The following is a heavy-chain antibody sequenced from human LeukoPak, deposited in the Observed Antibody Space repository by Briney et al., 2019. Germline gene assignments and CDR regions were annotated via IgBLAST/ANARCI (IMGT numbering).Heavy chain of an antibody. CDR1: GFTFSSYG. J-gene: IGHJ4*02. CDR2: IWYDGSNK. Sequence: GGSLRLSCAASGFTFSSYGMHWVRQAPGKGLEWVAVIWYDGSNKYYADSVKGRFTISRDNSKNTLYLQMNSLRAEDTAVYYCAKEACSGGSCYENYWGQGTLVTASS. D-gene: IGHD2-15*01. V-gene: IGHV3-33*06. CDR3: AKEACSGGSCYENY.